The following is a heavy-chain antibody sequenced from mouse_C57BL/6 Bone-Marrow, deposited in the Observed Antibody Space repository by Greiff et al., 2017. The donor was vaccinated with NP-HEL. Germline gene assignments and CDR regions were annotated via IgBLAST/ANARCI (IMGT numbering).Heavy chain of an antibody. CDR3: AREGLRRAY. Sequence: VNVVESGAELARPGASVKLSCKASGYTFTSYGISWVKQRTGQGLEWIGEIYPRSGNTYYNEKFKGKATLTADKSSSTAYMELRSLTSEDSAVYFCAREGLRRAYWGQGTTLTVSS. CDR2: IYPRSGNT. V-gene: IGHV1-81*01. CDR1: GYTFTSYG. J-gene: IGHJ2*01. D-gene: IGHD2-4*01.